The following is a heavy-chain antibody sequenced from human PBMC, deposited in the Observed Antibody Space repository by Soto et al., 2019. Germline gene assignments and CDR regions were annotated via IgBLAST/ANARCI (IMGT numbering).Heavy chain of an antibody. V-gene: IGHV4-34*01. CDR3: QGGDF. CDR2: INDSGST. Sequence: QLQLQQWGAGLLKPSETLSLTCAVSGGSFRGYFWSWIRQSPDKGLEWIGEINDSGSTYYNPSFKSRLTISVDTSKSQISWRLTSVTAADSAVYYCQGGDFWGQGTRVTVSS. J-gene: IGHJ4*02. D-gene: IGHD3-16*01. CDR1: GGSFRGYF.